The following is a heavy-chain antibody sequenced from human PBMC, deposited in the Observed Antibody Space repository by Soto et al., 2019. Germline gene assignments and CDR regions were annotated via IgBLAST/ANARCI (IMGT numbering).Heavy chain of an antibody. J-gene: IGHJ4*02. D-gene: IGHD2-15*01. V-gene: IGHV1-2*02. CDR2: INPNSGGT. CDR3: ARGGPIGVAVGAPPPFSF. Sequence: GASVKVSCKASAYTFTGYYMHWLRQAPGQGLEWMAWINPNSGGTHYAQKFQGRVALTRDTSISTAYMELSSLTSDDTAVYFCARGGPIGVAVGAPPPFSFWGQGTLVTVSS. CDR1: AYTFTGYY.